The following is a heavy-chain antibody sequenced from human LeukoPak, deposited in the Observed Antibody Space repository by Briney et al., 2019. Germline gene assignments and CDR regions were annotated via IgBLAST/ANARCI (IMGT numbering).Heavy chain of an antibody. CDR1: GFAFSSYS. J-gene: IGHJ5*02. D-gene: IGHD3-22*01. V-gene: IGHV3-48*04. Sequence: GGSLRLSCAASGFAFSSYSMNWVRQAPGKGLEWVSYISSSSSTIYYADSVKGRFTISRDNDKNSLYLQMNSLRAEDTAVYYCARSTYYYDSSGNSYNWLDPWGQGTLVSVAS. CDR3: ARSTYYYDSSGNSYNWLDP. CDR2: ISSSSSTI.